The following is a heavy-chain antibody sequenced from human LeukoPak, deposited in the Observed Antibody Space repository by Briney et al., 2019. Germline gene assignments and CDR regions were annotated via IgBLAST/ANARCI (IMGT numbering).Heavy chain of an antibody. D-gene: IGHD3-10*01. Sequence: PGRSLRLSCAASGFTFSSYGMHWVRQAPGKGLEWVAVISYDGSNKYYADSVKGRFTISRDNPKNTLYLQMNSLRAEDTAVYYCAKDLTGMVRGEGAFDYWGQGTLVTVSS. V-gene: IGHV3-30*18. J-gene: IGHJ4*02. CDR2: ISYDGSNK. CDR1: GFTFSSYG. CDR3: AKDLTGMVRGEGAFDY.